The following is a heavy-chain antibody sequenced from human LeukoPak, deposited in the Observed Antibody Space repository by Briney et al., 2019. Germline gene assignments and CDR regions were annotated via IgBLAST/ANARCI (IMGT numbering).Heavy chain of an antibody. Sequence: PGRSLRLSCAASGFTFNNYGMHCVRQAPGKGLEWVAAIWYDGSNKYYADSVKGRFTISRDNSKNTLYLQMNSLRAEDTALYYCARGQEYYYDSSAYSKFDYWGQGTLVTVSS. CDR3: ARGQEYYYDSSAYSKFDY. CDR1: GFTFNNYG. J-gene: IGHJ4*02. V-gene: IGHV3-33*01. CDR2: IWYDGSNK. D-gene: IGHD3-22*01.